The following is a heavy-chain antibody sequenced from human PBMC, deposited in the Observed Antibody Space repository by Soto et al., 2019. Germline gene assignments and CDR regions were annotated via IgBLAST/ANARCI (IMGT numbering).Heavy chain of an antibody. CDR2: ISLYNGNT. CDR1: DFSFTSHG. J-gene: IGHJ4*02. CDR3: ARLATGTPPYYYDY. V-gene: IGHV1-18*04. Sequence: QIQLVQSGPEVKKPGASMKVSCKAYDFSFTSHGISWVRQAPGQGLEWMGWISLYNGNTVHAQKFQGRITMTRDTPTRKFYLELSSLTSEDTAVYYCARLATGTPPYYYDYWGQGTLATVSS.